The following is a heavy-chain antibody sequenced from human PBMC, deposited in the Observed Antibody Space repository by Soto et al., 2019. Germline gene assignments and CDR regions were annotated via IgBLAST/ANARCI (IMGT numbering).Heavy chain of an antibody. CDR3: AKNWNWGSLVH. CDR1: GGSISSGGYS. J-gene: IGHJ4*02. V-gene: IGHV4-30-2*01. CDR2: IYHSGST. D-gene: IGHD7-27*01. Sequence: SETLSLTCAVSGGSISSGGYSWSWIRQPPGKGLEWIGYIYHSGSTYYNPSLKSRVTISVDTPKNQFSLKLSSVTAADTAVYYCAKNWNWGSLVHWGQGTLVTVPQ.